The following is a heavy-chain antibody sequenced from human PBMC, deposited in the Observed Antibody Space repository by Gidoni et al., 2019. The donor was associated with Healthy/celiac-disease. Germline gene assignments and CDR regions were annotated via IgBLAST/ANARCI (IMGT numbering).Heavy chain of an antibody. J-gene: IGHJ3*02. D-gene: IGHD6-6*01. Sequence: QVQLVQSGAEVKKPGASVKVSCKASGYTFTSYYLHWVRQAPGQGLEWMGIINPSGGSTSYAQKFQGRVTMTRDTSTSTVYMELSSLRSEDTAVYYCARRLHHSSSREAFDIWGQGTMVTVSS. CDR2: INPSGGST. CDR3: ARRLHHSSSREAFDI. CDR1: GYTFTSYY. V-gene: IGHV1-46*01.